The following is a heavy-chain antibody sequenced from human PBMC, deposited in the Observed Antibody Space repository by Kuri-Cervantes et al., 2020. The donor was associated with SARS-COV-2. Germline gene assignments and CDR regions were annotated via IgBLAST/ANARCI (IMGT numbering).Heavy chain of an antibody. V-gene: IGHV3-9*01. Sequence: GGSLRLSCAASGFTFDDYAMHWVRQAPGKGLEWVSGISWNSGSIGYADSVKGRFTISRESGENSLYLHMNSVRGDDTAVYYCARVAGEGPIYYYYMDVWGKGTAVTVSS. CDR1: GFTFDDYA. CDR3: ARVAGEGPIYYYYMDV. CDR2: ISWNSGSI. D-gene: IGHD2-21*01. J-gene: IGHJ6*03.